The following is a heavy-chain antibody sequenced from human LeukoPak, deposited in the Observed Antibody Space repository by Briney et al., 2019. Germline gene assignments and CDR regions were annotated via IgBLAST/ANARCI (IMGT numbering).Heavy chain of an antibody. D-gene: IGHD1-7*01. CDR2: TYYRSKWYN. CDR3: ARSNWNFVDYFDY. J-gene: IGHJ4*02. Sequence: SQTLSLTCAVSGDSVSSNNAAWNWIRQSPSRGLEWLGRTYYRSKWYNDYAISVKSRITINPDTSKNQFSLQLNSVTPEDTAVYYCARSNWNFVDYFDYWGQGTLVTVSS. CDR1: GDSVSSNNAA. V-gene: IGHV6-1*01.